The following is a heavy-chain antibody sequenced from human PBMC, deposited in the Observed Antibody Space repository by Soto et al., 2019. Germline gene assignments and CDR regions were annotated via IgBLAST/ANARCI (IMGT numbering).Heavy chain of an antibody. J-gene: IGHJ4*02. D-gene: IGHD6-19*01. CDR1: GYSFTTYW. CDR3: ARHGSSGWYDKFDY. Sequence: PGASLKISCQVSGYSFTTYWIGWVRQMPGKGPEWMGIIFPGDSDTRYSPSFQGQVTISVDTSINTAYLQWSSLKTSDSAMYYCARHGSSGWYDKFDYWGQGTLVTVSS. CDR2: IFPGDSDT. V-gene: IGHV5-51*01.